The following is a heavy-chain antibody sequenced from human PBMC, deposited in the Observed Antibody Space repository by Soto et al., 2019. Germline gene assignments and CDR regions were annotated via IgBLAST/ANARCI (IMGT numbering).Heavy chain of an antibody. D-gene: IGHD3-22*01. J-gene: IGHJ6*02. V-gene: IGHV1-18*04. Sequence: ASVKVSCKASGYTFTSYGISWVRQAPGQGLEWMGWISAYNGNTSYAQKLQGRVTMTTDTSTSTAYMELRSLRSDDTAVYYCARAKGLFSYYYGMDVWGQGTTVTVSS. CDR2: ISAYNGNT. CDR3: ARAKGLFSYYYGMDV. CDR1: GYTFTSYG.